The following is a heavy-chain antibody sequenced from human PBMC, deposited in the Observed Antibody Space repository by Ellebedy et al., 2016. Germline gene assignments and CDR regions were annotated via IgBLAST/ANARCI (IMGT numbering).Heavy chain of an antibody. CDR2: IKEDGSER. D-gene: IGHD6-25*01. CDR3: ARAEQRFVGVDY. V-gene: IGHV3-7*03. J-gene: IGHJ4*02. Sequence: GESLKISCAASGFTISRYWMSWVRQAPGKGLEWVTNIKEDGSERYYVDSVKGRFTISRDNTKNSVYLQMSSLRAEDTAVYYCARAEQRFVGVDYWGQGTLVTVSS. CDR1: GFTISRYW.